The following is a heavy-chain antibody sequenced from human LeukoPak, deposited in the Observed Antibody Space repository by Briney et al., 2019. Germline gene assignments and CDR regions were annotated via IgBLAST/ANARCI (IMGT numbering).Heavy chain of an antibody. CDR2: ISSSSSYI. CDR3: ARDRIGDDYIWGSYRSLADY. V-gene: IGHV3-21*01. Sequence: PGGSLRLSCAASGFTFSSYSMNWVRQAPGKGLEWVSSISSSSSYIYYADSVKGRFTISRDNAKNSLYLQMHSLRAEDTAVYYCARDRIGDDYIWGSYRSLADYWGQGTLVTVSS. J-gene: IGHJ4*02. CDR1: GFTFSSYS. D-gene: IGHD3-16*02.